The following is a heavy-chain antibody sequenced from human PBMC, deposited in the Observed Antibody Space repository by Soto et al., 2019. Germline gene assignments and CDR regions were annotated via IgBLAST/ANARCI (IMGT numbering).Heavy chain of an antibody. CDR2: ISAGGDMT. D-gene: IGHD3-10*01. CDR1: GFTLSSYA. J-gene: IGHJ6*02. V-gene: IGHV3-23*01. Sequence: DVQLLESGGHWVQPGGSLRLSCSASGFTLSSYAMSWVRQAPGKGLEWVSSISAGGDMTYNSDSVRGRFTISRDNSNNALFLQMHNMRTEDTARYYCARGDRGGSGSPASYYYSGWDVWGQGATVIVS. CDR3: ARGDRGGSGSPASYYYSGWDV.